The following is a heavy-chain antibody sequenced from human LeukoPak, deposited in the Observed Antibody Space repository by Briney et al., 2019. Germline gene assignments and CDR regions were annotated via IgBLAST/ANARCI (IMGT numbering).Heavy chain of an antibody. D-gene: IGHD2-2*01. J-gene: IGHJ6*02. CDR2: INHSGST. Sequence: SETLSLTCAVYGGSFSGYYWSWLRHPPGKGLEWLGEINHSGSTNYNPSLKTILTISVDTSKNQFSLKLSSVTAADTAVYYCARGLGYCSSTSCSYYYYYGMDVWGQGTTVTVSS. CDR3: ARGLGYCSSTSCSYYYYYGMDV. V-gene: IGHV4-34*01. CDR1: GGSFSGYY.